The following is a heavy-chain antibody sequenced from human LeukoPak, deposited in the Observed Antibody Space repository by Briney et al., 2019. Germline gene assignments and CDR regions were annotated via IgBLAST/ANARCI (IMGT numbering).Heavy chain of an antibody. V-gene: IGHV3-23*01. CDR3: ARGGGLDV. Sequence: GGSLRLSCVASGFPFSSYWMTWVRQAPGKGLEWVSAISGSGGSTYYADSVKGRFTISRDNAKNSLYLQMSNLRAEDTAVYFCARGGGLDVWGQGATVTVSS. CDR1: GFPFSSYW. J-gene: IGHJ6*02. D-gene: IGHD3-16*01. CDR2: ISGSGGST.